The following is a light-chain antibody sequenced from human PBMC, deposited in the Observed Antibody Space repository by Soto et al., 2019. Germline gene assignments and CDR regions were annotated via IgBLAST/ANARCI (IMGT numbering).Light chain of an antibody. CDR2: DVT. CDR3: ISYTGSSTSYV. CDR1: SSDVGGYNY. J-gene: IGLJ1*01. V-gene: IGLV2-14*01. Sequence: QSVLTQPASVSGSPGQSITISCTGTSSDVGGYNYVSWYQQHPGKAPKLMIYDVTNRPSGVSNRFSGSKSGNTASLTISGLQAEDEADYYCISYTGSSTSYVFGSGTKVTVL.